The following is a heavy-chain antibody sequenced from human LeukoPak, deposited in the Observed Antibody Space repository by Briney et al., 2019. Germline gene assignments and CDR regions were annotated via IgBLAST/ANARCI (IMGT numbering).Heavy chain of an antibody. CDR3: ARSGNYYSFDY. V-gene: IGHV3-23*01. D-gene: IGHD1-26*01. CDR1: GFTFSSYA. J-gene: IGHJ4*02. Sequence: PGGSLRLSCTASGFTFSSYAMSWARQAPGKGLEWVSPISGSGGGTYYTDSVKGRFTISRDNSKNTLYLQMNSLRAEDTAVYYCARSGNYYSFDYWGQGTLVTVSS. CDR2: ISGSGGGT.